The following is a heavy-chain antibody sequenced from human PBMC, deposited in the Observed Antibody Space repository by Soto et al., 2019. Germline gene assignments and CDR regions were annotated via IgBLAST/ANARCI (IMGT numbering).Heavy chain of an antibody. CDR2: ISYDGSNK. J-gene: IGHJ5*02. V-gene: IGHV3-30*18. CDR3: AKDLLTYSSSSSPPWFDP. Sequence: HPEGSLRRSCAASGFTFGSYGKHWVRQAPGKGLEWVAVISYDGSNKYYADSVKGLFTISRDNSKNTLYLQMNSLRAEDTDVYYCAKDLLTYSSSSSPPWFDPWGQVTLVTFSS. CDR1: GFTFGSYG. D-gene: IGHD6-13*01.